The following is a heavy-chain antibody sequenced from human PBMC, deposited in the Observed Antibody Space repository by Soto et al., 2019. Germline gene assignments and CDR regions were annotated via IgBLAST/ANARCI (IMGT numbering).Heavy chain of an antibody. CDR2: IIPILGIA. Sequence: XVSCKASGGTFSSYTISWVRQAPGQGLEWMGRIIPILGIANYAQKFQGRVTITADKSTSTAYMELSSLRSEDTAVYYCASSYGXYGSFXHWGXGTLVTVSS. D-gene: IGHD4-17*01. CDR3: ASSYGXYGSFXH. V-gene: IGHV1-69*02. J-gene: IGHJ1*01. CDR1: GGTFSSYT.